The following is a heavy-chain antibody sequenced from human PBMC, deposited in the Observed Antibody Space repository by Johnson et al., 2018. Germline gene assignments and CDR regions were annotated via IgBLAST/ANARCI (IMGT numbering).Heavy chain of an antibody. CDR3: ARDWKVLDGSGIYYAFDI. V-gene: IGHV3-7*01. CDR1: GFTFDDYA. CDR2: IKQDGSEK. D-gene: IGHD3-10*01. J-gene: IGHJ3*02. Sequence: VQLVESGGGLVQPGRSLRLSCAASGFTFDDYAMHWVRQAPGKGLEWVANIKQDGSEKYYVDSVKGRFTISRDNAKNSLYLQMNSLRAEDTAVYYCARDWKVLDGSGIYYAFDIWGQGTMVTVSS.